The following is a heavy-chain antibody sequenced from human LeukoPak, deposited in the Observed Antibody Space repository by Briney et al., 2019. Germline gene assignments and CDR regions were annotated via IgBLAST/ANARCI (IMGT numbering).Heavy chain of an antibody. J-gene: IGHJ4*02. CDR3: ARDSTGATTGTYYFDY. D-gene: IGHD1-26*01. V-gene: IGHV3-21*01. Sequence: GGSLRLSCAASGFTFSSYSMNWVRQAPGKGLEWVSSISSSSSYIYYADSVKGRFTISRDSAKNSLYLQMNSLRAEDTAVYYCARDSTGATTGTYYFDYWGQGTLVTVSS. CDR1: GFTFSSYS. CDR2: ISSSSSYI.